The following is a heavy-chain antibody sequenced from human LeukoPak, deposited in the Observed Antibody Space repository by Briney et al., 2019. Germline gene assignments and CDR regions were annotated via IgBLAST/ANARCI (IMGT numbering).Heavy chain of an antibody. CDR1: GYTFTGYY. D-gene: IGHD2-15*01. J-gene: IGHJ5*02. Sequence: GASVNVSCKASGYTFTGYYMHWVRQAPGQGLEWMGWINPNSGGTNYAQKFQGRVTMTRDTSISTAYMELSRLRSDDTAVYYCARCSGSCYLNWFDPWGQGTLVTVSS. CDR2: INPNSGGT. V-gene: IGHV1-2*02. CDR3: ARCSGSCYLNWFDP.